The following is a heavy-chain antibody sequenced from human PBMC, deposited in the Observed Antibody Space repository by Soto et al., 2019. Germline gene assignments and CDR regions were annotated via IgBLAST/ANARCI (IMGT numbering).Heavy chain of an antibody. Sequence: GASVKVSCKASGGTFSSYAISWVRQAPGQGLEWMGGIIPIFGTANYAQKFQGRVTITADESTSTAYMELSSLRSEDTAVYYCARDLRLRLMVNYYYYGMDVWGQGTTVTVSS. J-gene: IGHJ6*02. CDR2: IIPIFGTA. D-gene: IGHD5-12*01. CDR1: GGTFSSYA. CDR3: ARDLRLRLMVNYYYYGMDV. V-gene: IGHV1-69*13.